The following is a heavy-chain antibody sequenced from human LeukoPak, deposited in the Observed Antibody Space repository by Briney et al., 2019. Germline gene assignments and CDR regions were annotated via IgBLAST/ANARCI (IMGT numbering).Heavy chain of an antibody. Sequence: RTGGSLRLSCAASGFTVSSNEMSWVRQAPGKGLEWVSAISGSGGSTYYADSVKGRFTISRDNSKNTLYLQMNSLRAEDTAVYYCASRTYSSGWLFDYWGQGTLVTVSS. CDR3: ASRTYSSGWLFDY. J-gene: IGHJ4*02. V-gene: IGHV3-23*01. CDR2: ISGSGGST. CDR1: GFTVSSNE. D-gene: IGHD6-19*01.